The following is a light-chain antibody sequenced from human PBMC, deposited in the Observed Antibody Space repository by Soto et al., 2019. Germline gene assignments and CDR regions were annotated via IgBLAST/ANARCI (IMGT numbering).Light chain of an antibody. Sequence: QSVLTQPASVSGSPGRSLTISCTGTSSDVGGYNYVSWYQQHPGKAPKLIIYEVSNRPSGVSNRFSGSKSGNTASLTISGLQAEDEADYYCASYTTTSTVLFGGGTQLTVL. CDR3: ASYTTTSTVL. J-gene: IGLJ7*01. CDR2: EVS. V-gene: IGLV2-14*01. CDR1: SSDVGGYNY.